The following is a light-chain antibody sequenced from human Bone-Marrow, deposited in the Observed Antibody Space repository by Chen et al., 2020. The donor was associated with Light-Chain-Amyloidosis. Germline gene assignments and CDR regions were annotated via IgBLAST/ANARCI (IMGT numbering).Light chain of an antibody. J-gene: IGKJ1*01. Sequence: EVVLTQSPGTLSLSPGEGATLSCRASRRVSSNHLAWYQHKPGQAPRLLIHDASTRATGIPDRFSGSGSRTDFNLSISRVGPEDFAVYYCHQYSSSLPWTFGQGTKVEI. CDR1: RRVSSNH. CDR3: HQYSSSLPWT. V-gene: IGKV3-20*01. CDR2: DAS.